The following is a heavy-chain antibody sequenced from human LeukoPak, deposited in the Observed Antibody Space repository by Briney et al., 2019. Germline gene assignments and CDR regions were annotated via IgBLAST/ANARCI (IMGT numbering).Heavy chain of an antibody. CDR2: IGGRGGST. Sequence: GGSLRLSCSASGFRFSDFTMTWVRQAPGKGPEWVSAIGGRGGSTYYADSVGGRFSISRDNSKDMVYLQMNSLKVEDTATYYCGKEGGAWGQGTKVTVSS. CDR3: GKEGGA. V-gene: IGHV3-23*01. J-gene: IGHJ5*02. D-gene: IGHD3-16*01. CDR1: GFRFSDFT.